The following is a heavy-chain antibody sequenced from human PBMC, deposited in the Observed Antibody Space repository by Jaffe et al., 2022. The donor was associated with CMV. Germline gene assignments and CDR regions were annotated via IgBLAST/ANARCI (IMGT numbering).Heavy chain of an antibody. V-gene: IGHV4-39*01. D-gene: IGHD3-3*01. CDR3: ARHGSITSLGPDFPVTMDV. J-gene: IGHJ6*02. Sequence: QLQLQESGPGQVKPSETLSLTCTVSGGSISSNTYYWAWFRQPPGMGLEWIGSIYYSGNTYYNPSLKSRVALSIDTSKNQLSLNLRSVTAADTAVYYCARHGSITSLGPDFPVTMDVWGQGTTVTVFS. CDR2: IYYSGNT. CDR1: GGSISSNTYY.